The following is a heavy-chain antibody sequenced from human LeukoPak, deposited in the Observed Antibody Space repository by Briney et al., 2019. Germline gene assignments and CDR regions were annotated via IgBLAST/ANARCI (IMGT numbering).Heavy chain of an antibody. CDR3: AYGGDAYKTGY. CDR1: GASITDYY. Sequence: PSETLSLTCTVSGASITDYYWSWIRQPPAKGLEWIGYIYYSGSPNYNPSLKSRVTLSLDTSQNQSSLKLTSVTAADTAVYYCAYGGDAYKTGYWGQGTLVTVSS. V-gene: IGHV4-59*01. CDR2: IYYSGSP. J-gene: IGHJ4*02. D-gene: IGHD5-24*01.